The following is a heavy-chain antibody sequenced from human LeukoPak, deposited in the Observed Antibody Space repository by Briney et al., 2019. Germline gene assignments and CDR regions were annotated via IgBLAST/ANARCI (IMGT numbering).Heavy chain of an antibody. CDR1: GGSISSYY. J-gene: IGHJ4*02. CDR2: ICYSGST. Sequence: SETLSLTCTVSGGSISSYYWNWIRQPPGKGLEWIGYICYSGSTNYNPSLKSRVTISVDTSKNQFSLKLSSVTAADTAVYYCARGYSSNWYGNHFDYWGQGTLVTVSS. D-gene: IGHD6-13*01. V-gene: IGHV4-59*01. CDR3: ARGYSSNWYGNHFDY.